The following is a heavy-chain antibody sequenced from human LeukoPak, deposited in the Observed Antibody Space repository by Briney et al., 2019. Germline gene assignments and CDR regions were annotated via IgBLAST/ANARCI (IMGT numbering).Heavy chain of an antibody. V-gene: IGHV3-33*06. D-gene: IGHD1-26*01. Sequence: GGSLRLSCAASGFTFSSYGMHWVRQAPGKGLEWVAVIWYDGSNKYYADSVKGRFTISRDNSKNTLYLQMNSLRAEDTAVYYCAKVVSGTELESESYFDYWGQGTLVTVSS. J-gene: IGHJ4*02. CDR2: IWYDGSNK. CDR3: AKVVSGTELESESYFDY. CDR1: GFTFSSYG.